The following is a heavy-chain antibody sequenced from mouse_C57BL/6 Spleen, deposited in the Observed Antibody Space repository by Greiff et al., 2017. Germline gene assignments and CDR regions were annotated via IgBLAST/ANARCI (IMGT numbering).Heavy chain of an antibody. J-gene: IGHJ2*01. CDR3: ARSRCPYDYDY. CDR2: IDPADGCT. V-gene: IGHV1-69*01. D-gene: IGHD2-14*01. Sequence: VQLQQPGAELVMPGASVKLSCKASGYTFTSYWMHWVKQRPGQGLEWIGDIDPADGCTNYNQKFKGKSTLTVDKSSSTAYMQLSSLTSEDSAVYYCARSRCPYDYDYRGKGTTLTVAS. CDR1: GYTFTSYW.